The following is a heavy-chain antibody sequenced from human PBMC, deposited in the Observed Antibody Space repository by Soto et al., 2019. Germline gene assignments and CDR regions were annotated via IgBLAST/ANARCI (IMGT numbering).Heavy chain of an antibody. CDR1: GYTFTSYG. D-gene: IGHD3-3*01. CDR2: ISAYNGNT. V-gene: IGHV1-18*01. Sequence: ASVKVSCKASGYTFTSYGISWVRQAPGQGLEWMGWISAYNGNTNYAQKPQGRVTMTTDTSTSTAYMELRSLRSDDTAVYYCARDVRNYDFWSGHGNVDYYYGMDLWGQWTTVSVSS. J-gene: IGHJ6*01. CDR3: ARDVRNYDFWSGHGNVDYYYGMDL.